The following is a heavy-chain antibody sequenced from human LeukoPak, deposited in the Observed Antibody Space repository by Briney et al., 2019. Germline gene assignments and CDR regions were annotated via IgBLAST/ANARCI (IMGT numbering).Heavy chain of an antibody. CDR2: IHYSGST. V-gene: IGHV4-59*01. D-gene: IGHD3-10*01. CDR1: GGSINNYY. J-gene: IGHJ2*01. Sequence: SETLSLTCTVSGGSINNYYWSWIRQPPREGLEWIGFIHYSGSTNYNPSLRSRVTISVDTSKHQFSLKLSSVTAADTAVYYCARDGPHNFGSFWYFDLWGRGTLVSVSS. CDR3: ARDGPHNFGSFWYFDL.